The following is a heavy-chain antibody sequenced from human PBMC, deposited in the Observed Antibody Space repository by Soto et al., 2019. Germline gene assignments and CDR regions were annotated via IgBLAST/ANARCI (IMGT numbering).Heavy chain of an antibody. J-gene: IGHJ4*02. CDR3: ARVGYGDHIDY. Sequence: QVQLVQSGAGVKKPGSSVKVSCKASGGTFSSYTISWVRQAPGQGLEWMGRIIPILGIANYAQKFQGRVTITADKSTSTAYMDLSSLRSEDTAVYYCARVGYGDHIDYWGQGTLVTVSS. CDR2: IIPILGIA. V-gene: IGHV1-69*02. CDR1: GGTFSSYT. D-gene: IGHD4-17*01.